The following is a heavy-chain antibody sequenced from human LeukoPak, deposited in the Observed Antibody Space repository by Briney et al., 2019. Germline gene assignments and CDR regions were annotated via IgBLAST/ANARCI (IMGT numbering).Heavy chain of an antibody. V-gene: IGHV4-59*01. CDR2: IYSSGST. CDR1: GGSIGTSY. D-gene: IGHD3-22*01. Sequence: SETLSLTCTVSGGSIGTSYWSWIRQPPGKGLEWIGYIYSSGSTNYNPSLKSRVTISVDTSKNQFSLKLSSVTAADTAVYYCAKIFTESSSYFSEYWGQGTLVTVSS. CDR3: AKIFTESSSYFSEY. J-gene: IGHJ4*02.